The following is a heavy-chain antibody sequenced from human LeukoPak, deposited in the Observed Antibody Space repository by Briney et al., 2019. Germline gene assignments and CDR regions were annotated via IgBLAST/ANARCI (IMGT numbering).Heavy chain of an antibody. D-gene: IGHD3-22*01. V-gene: IGHV4-59*01. Sequence: PSETLSLTCTVSGGSISSYYWSWIRQPPGKGLEWIGYIYYSGSTNYNPSLKSRVTISVDTSKNQFSLKLSSVTAADTAVYYCAREGDYDSSGSFDYWGQGTLVTVSS. CDR3: AREGDYDSSGSFDY. CDR1: GGSISSYY. CDR2: IYYSGST. J-gene: IGHJ4*02.